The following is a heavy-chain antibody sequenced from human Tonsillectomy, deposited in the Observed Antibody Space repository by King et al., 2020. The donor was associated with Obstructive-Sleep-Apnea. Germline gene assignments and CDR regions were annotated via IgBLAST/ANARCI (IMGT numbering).Heavy chain of an antibody. J-gene: IGHJ4*02. CDR1: GFTFSSYA. D-gene: IGHD3-22*01. Sequence: VQLVESGGGLVQPGGSLRLSCAASGFTFSSYAMSWVRQAPGKGLEWVSAISGSGGSTYYADSVKGRFTISRDNSKHTLYLQMNSLRAEDTAVYYCAKDLRETFPMIVVVITPYYFDYWGQGTLVTVSS. CDR2: ISGSGGST. V-gene: IGHV3-23*04. CDR3: AKDLRETFPMIVVVITPYYFDY.